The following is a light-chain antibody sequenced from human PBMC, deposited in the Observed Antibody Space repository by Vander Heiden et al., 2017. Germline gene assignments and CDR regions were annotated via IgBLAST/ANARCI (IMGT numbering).Light chain of an antibody. CDR1: QSVSSY. CDR3: QQRSNWPRGT. Sequence: EIVLTQSPATLSLSPGERATLSCRASQSVSSYLAWYQQKPGQAPRLLIYDASNRATGIPARFSGSGSGTDFTLTISSREPEDFAVYYCQQRSNWPRGTFGGGTKVEIK. V-gene: IGKV3-11*01. CDR2: DAS. J-gene: IGKJ4*01.